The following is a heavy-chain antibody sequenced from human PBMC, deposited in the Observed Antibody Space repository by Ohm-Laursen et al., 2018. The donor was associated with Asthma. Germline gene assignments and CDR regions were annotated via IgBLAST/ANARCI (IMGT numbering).Heavy chain of an antibody. CDR2: ISSSGGST. V-gene: IGHV3-23*01. J-gene: IGHJ4*02. D-gene: IGHD2-15*01. Sequence: SLRLSCAASGFNFGSYAMTWVRQAPGKGLEWVSGISSSGGSTHYADNVKGRFTISRDNSKNTLYLQMNSLRAEDTAVYYCAKDSSEVVAADEYWGQGTLVTVSS. CDR1: GFNFGSYA. CDR3: AKDSSEVVAADEY.